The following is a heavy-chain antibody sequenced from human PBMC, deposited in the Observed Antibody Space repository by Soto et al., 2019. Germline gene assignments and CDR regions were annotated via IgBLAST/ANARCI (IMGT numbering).Heavy chain of an antibody. J-gene: IGHJ4*02. V-gene: IGHV3-73*01. Sequence: GGSLRLSCAASGFTFSGSDMHWVRQASGKGLEWVGRIRSKTNNYATAYVESVKGRFTSSRDDLKNTAYLQMNSLNIDDTAVYYSTTHPYPSAGSCHSDYWGQGTLVTVAS. CDR1: GFTFSGSD. D-gene: IGHD2-15*01. CDR3: TTHPYPSAGSCHSDY. CDR2: IRSKTNNYAT.